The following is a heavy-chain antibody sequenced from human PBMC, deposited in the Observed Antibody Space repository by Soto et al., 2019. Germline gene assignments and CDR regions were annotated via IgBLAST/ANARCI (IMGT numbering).Heavy chain of an antibody. V-gene: IGHV3-23*01. CDR3: AAKIIYCGSGGCYDL. CDR1: GFTFSIYD. J-gene: IGHJ4*02. Sequence: LRLSCAASGFTFSIYDMTWVRQAPGKGMEWVTGISNSGSSTYYIDSVKGRFTISRDNSKKTLFLQMNSLRAEDTALYYCAAKIIYCGSGGCYDLWGKGTLVTVSS. D-gene: IGHD2-15*01. CDR2: ISNSGSST.